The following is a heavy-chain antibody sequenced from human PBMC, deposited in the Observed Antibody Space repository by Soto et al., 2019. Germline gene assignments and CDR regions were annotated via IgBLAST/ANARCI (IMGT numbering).Heavy chain of an antibody. Sequence: SETLSLTCTVSGGSVGSGAYYWTWIRQRPGKGLEWIGYIYYSGSTYYSPSLKSRLSISLDTSKNQFSLRLSSVTAADTAMYYCARARLRAVYAFDIWGQGTMVTVSS. D-gene: IGHD5-12*01. CDR3: ARARLRAVYAFDI. CDR1: GGSVGSGAYY. V-gene: IGHV4-31*03. CDR2: IYYSGST. J-gene: IGHJ3*02.